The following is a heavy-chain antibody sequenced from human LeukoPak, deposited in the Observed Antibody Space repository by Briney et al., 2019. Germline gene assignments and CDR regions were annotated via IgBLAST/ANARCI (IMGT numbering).Heavy chain of an antibody. J-gene: IGHJ6*03. CDR1: GGSFSGYY. CDR2: INHSGST. Sequence: SETLSLTCAVYGGSFSGYYWSWIRQPPGKGLEWIGEINHSGSTNYNPSLKSRVTISVDTSKNQFSLKLSSVTAADTAVYYCARGTKQWLVRYYYYYMDVWGKGTTVTVSS. V-gene: IGHV4-34*01. CDR3: ARGTKQWLVRYYYYYMDV. D-gene: IGHD6-19*01.